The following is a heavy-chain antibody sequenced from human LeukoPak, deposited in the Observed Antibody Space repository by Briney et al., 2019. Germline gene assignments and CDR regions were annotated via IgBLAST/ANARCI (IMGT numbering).Heavy chain of an antibody. V-gene: IGHV3-43*02. CDR2: ISGDGDST. CDR1: GFTFDDYA. Sequence: GGSLRLSCAASGFTFDDYAMHWVRQAPGKGLEWVSLISGDGDSTYYADSVKGRFTISRDNAKNSLYLQMNSLRAEDTAVYYCARGVNDAFDIWGQGTMVTVSS. CDR3: ARGVNDAFDI. J-gene: IGHJ3*02.